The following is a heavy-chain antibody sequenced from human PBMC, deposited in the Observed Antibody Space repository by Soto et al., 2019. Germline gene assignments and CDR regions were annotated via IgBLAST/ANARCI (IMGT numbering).Heavy chain of an antibody. CDR1: GYTFTSYY. D-gene: IGHD5-12*01. Sequence: ASVKVSCKASGYTFTSYYINWVRQATGQGLEWMGWMNPNSGNTGYAQKFQGRVTMTRNTSISTAYMELSSLRSEDTAVYYCARGIRMATITIGYWGQGTLVTVSS. V-gene: IGHV1-8*02. J-gene: IGHJ4*02. CDR3: ARGIRMATITIGY. CDR2: MNPNSGNT.